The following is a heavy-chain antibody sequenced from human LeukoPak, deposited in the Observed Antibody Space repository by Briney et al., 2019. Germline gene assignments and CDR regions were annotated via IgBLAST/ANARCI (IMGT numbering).Heavy chain of an antibody. Sequence: SETLSLTCTVSGGSISTSSYYWGWIHQPPGKGLQWIGSIYYNGSTYYNPSLKSRVIISVDTSKNQFSLKLSSVTAADTAVYYCARHKMVRGIGYYYYMDVWGKGKTVTISS. D-gene: IGHD3-10*01. CDR2: IYYNGST. CDR3: ARHKMVRGIGYYYYMDV. J-gene: IGHJ6*03. CDR1: GGSISTSSYY. V-gene: IGHV4-39*01.